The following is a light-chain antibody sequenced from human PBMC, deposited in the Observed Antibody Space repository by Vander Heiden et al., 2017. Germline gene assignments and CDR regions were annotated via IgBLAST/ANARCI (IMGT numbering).Light chain of an antibody. J-gene: IGKJ1*01. V-gene: IGKV3-15*01. CDR1: QSIRSN. CDR3: QQHDNWPPRT. Sequence: ETVLTQSPDTLPVSPGDRATLTCRPSQSIRSNLAWFQQKPGQAPRLLIYGASTRATGIPARFSGSGYGTEFTLTISSRQSEDFAVYYCQQHDNWPPRTFGQGTKVEIK. CDR2: GAS.